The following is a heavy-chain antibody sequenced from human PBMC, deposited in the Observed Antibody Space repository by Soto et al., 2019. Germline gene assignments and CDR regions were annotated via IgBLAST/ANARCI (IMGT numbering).Heavy chain of an antibody. CDR3: ARGGDNWNYELIFFDY. D-gene: IGHD1-7*01. V-gene: IGHV1-69*01. CDR1: GGTFSSYA. Sequence: QVQLVQSGAEVKKPGSSVKVSCKDSGGTFSSYAISWVRQAPGQGLEWMGGIIPSFGTANYAQKFQGRVTITADESTSTAYMELSSLRSEDTAVYYCARGGDNWNYELIFFDYWGQGTLVTVSS. CDR2: IIPSFGTA. J-gene: IGHJ4*02.